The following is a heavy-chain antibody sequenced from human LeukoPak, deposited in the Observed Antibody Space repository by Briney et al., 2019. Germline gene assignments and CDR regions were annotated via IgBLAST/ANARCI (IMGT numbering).Heavy chain of an antibody. CDR3: AREGGFYRPLDY. J-gene: IGHJ4*02. CDR1: GGSITTTNW. D-gene: IGHD3-3*01. CDR2: VHLDGRT. V-gene: IGHV4-4*02. Sequence: SGTRSLTCGVSGGSITTTNWWTWVRQPPGKGLEWIGEVHLDGRTNYNPSLESRLTISVDLSENHISLRLTSVTAADTAVYYCAREGGFYRPLDYSGQGTLVTVSS.